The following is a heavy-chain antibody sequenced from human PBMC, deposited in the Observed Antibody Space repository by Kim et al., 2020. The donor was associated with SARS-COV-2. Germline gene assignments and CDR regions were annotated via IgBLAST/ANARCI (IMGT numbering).Heavy chain of an antibody. D-gene: IGHD3-10*01. CDR2: IYYSGST. Sequence: SETLSLTCTVSGGSISSSSYYWGWIRQPPGKGLEWIGSIYYSGSTYYNPSLKSRVTISVDTSKNQFSLKLSSVTAADTAVYYCARLGSWFDPWGQGILVTVSS. V-gene: IGHV4-39*01. J-gene: IGHJ5*02. CDR1: GGSISSSSYY. CDR3: ARLGSWFDP.